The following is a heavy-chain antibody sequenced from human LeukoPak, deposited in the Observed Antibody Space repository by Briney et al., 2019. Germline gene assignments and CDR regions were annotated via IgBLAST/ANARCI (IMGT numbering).Heavy chain of an antibody. CDR3: ARVPQAAGSGSSGARIYYYYYYMDV. CDR1: DFTVSDNY. J-gene: IGHJ6*03. CDR2: IYSGGST. D-gene: IGHD3-10*01. V-gene: IGHV3-53*01. Sequence: GGSLRLSCATSDFTVSDNYMSWVRQAPGKGLEWVSVIYSGGSTYYADSVKGRFTISRDNSKNTLYLQMNSLRAEDTAVYYCARVPQAAGSGSSGARIYYYYYYMDVWGKGTTVTVSS.